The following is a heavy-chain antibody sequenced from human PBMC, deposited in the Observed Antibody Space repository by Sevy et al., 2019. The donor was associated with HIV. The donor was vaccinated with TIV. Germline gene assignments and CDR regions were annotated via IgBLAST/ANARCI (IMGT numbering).Heavy chain of an antibody. V-gene: IGHV4-4*07. Sequence: SETLSLTCTVSGGSISSYYWSWIRQPAGKGLEWIGRIYTSGSTNYNPSLKSRVTMSVATSKNQFSLKLSSVTAADTAVYYCARDGYSSSWYGGQFDYWGQGTLVTVSS. CDR2: IYTSGST. CDR3: ARDGYSSSWYGGQFDY. CDR1: GGSISSYY. J-gene: IGHJ4*02. D-gene: IGHD6-13*01.